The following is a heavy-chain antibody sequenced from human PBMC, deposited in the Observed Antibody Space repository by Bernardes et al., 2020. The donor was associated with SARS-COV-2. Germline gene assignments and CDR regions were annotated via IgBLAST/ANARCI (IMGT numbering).Heavy chain of an antibody. V-gene: IGHV3-64D*06. J-gene: IGHJ4*02. CDR1: GFIFSTSA. CDR3: VKDRSGTYAFDY. Sequence: GGSVSLSCSASGFIFSTSAMHWVRQAPGRGLEYVSGINDYGDTTHYGDSVKGRFTISRDDSKNTVSLQMSSLRLEDSAVYHCVKDRSGTYAFDYWGQGILVTVSS. CDR2: INDYGDTT. D-gene: IGHD1-26*01.